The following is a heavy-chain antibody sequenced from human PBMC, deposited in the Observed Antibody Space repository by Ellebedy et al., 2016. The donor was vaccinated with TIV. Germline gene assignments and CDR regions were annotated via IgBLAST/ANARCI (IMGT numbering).Heavy chain of an antibody. CDR3: AREGTYGGNSGFDY. D-gene: IGHD4-23*01. CDR1: GFTFSSYW. V-gene: IGHV3-74*01. J-gene: IGHJ4*02. CDR2: MKGDGSSV. Sequence: GESLKISCAASGFTFSSYWMYWVRQAPGKGLEWVSRMKGDGSSVTYADSVKGRCTISGDDAKNTLYLQMNSLRSEDSAIYYCAREGTYGGNSGFDYWGQGTLVAVSS.